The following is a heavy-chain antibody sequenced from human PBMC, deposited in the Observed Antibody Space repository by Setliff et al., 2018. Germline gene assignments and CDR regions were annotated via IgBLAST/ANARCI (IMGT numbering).Heavy chain of an antibody. CDR2: IIPMFRTG. J-gene: IGHJ6*02. V-gene: IGHV1-69*13. Sequence: SVKVSCKASGGSFNNYPISWVRQAPGHGLEWMGGIIPMFRTGKYAQGFQGRVTITADESTTTAYMELSSLRVEDTAIYYCARGKMDVVAVAGKYCVMDVWGQGTTVTVSS. CDR1: GGSFNNYP. D-gene: IGHD6-19*01. CDR3: ARGKMDVVAVAGKYCVMDV.